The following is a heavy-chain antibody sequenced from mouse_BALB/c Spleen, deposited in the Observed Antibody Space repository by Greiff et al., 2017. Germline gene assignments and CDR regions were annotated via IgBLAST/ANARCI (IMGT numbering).Heavy chain of an antibody. CDR3: ARYGSGAMDY. D-gene: IGHD1-1*01. CDR2: IDPANGNT. Sequence: VQLKESGAELVKPGASVKLSCTASGFNIKDTYMHWVKQRPEQGLEWIGRIDPANGNTKYDPKFQGKATITADTSSNTAYLQLSSLTSEDTAVYYCARYGSGAMDYWGQGTSVTVSS. CDR1: GFNIKDTY. J-gene: IGHJ4*01. V-gene: IGHV14-3*02.